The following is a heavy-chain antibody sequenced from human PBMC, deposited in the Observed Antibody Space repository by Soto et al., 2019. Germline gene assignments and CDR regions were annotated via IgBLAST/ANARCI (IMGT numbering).Heavy chain of an antibody. CDR2: IIPLFGTT. J-gene: IGHJ4*02. CDR1: GGTFNTYG. D-gene: IGHD6-19*01. CDR3: ARGGELAGWMPFDS. Sequence: QVHLVQSGAEVKKPGSSVKVSCRASGGTFNTYGFNWVRQAPGQGLEWMGGIIPLFGTTTYAQNFQGRVTITSDRSTTTDYMEMSGLTSEDTAVYFWARGGELAGWMPFDSCGQGTLVTVSS. V-gene: IGHV1-69*01.